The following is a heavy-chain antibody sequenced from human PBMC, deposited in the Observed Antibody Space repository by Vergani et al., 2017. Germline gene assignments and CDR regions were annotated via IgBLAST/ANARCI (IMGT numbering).Heavy chain of an antibody. CDR3: AREPNVEMATTSYFDY. Sequence: VLLQEPGPGLVKPSETLSLKCSVSGASIDSFYWSWLRQSPGKGLEWIGYVFRYGNVNYNPSFNFRAAIDTSNNQLSLRLSSVTAADTAVYYCAREPNVEMATTSYFDYWGQGTLVTVSS. CDR1: GASIDSFY. J-gene: IGHJ4*02. V-gene: IGHV4-59*01. CDR2: VFRYGNV. D-gene: IGHD5-24*01.